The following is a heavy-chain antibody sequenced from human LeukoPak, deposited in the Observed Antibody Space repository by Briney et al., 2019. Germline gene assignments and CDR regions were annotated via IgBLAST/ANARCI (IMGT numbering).Heavy chain of an antibody. CDR2: INHSGST. CDR3: ARDGGTGYFDY. CDR1: GGSFSGYY. V-gene: IGHV4-34*01. J-gene: IGHJ4*02. D-gene: IGHD3-16*01. Sequence: SETLSLTCAVYGGSFSGYYWSWIRQPPGKGVEWIGEINHSGSTNYNPSLKSRVTISVDTSKNQFSLKLSSVTAADTAVYSCARDGGTGYFDYWGQGTLVTVSS.